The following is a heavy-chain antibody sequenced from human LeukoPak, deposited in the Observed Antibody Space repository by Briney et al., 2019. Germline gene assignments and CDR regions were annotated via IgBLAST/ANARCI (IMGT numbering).Heavy chain of an antibody. CDR2: INSDGINT. CDR3: TTYGSGRKFDY. V-gene: IGHV3-74*01. J-gene: IGHJ4*02. CDR1: GFTFSNYW. Sequence: GGSLRLSCAASGFTFSNYWMHWVRQAPGKGLVWVSRINSDGINTSYADSVKGRFTISRDNAKNTLNLQMNSLRAEDTAVYYCTTYGSGRKFDYWGQGILVTVSS. D-gene: IGHD3-10*01.